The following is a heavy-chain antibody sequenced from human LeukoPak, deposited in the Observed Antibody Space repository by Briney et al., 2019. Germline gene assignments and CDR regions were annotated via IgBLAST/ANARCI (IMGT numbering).Heavy chain of an antibody. CDR2: ISSSGGTT. CDR1: GFTFSIYA. V-gene: IGHV3-23*01. Sequence: GGSLRLSCAASGFTFSIYAMSWVRQAPGKGLEWVAAISSSGGTTYYADSMRGRFSISRDNSKSMLYLEMSSLRADDTAVYYCAKVAARRDYEAYFEYWGQGTRVTVSS. CDR3: AKVAARRDYEAYFEY. J-gene: IGHJ4*02. D-gene: IGHD5-24*01.